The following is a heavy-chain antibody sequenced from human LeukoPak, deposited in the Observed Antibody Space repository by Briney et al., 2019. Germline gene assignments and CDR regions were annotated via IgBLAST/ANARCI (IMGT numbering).Heavy chain of an antibody. D-gene: IGHD1-14*01. CDR3: ARSRPGLHDAFDI. Sequence: ASVKVSCKASGYTFTGYYMHWVRQAPGQGLEWMGWINPNSGGTNYAQKFQGRVTMTRDTSISTAYMELSRLRSDDTAVYYCARSRPGLHDAFDIWGQGIMVTVSS. V-gene: IGHV1-2*02. J-gene: IGHJ3*02. CDR1: GYTFTGYY. CDR2: INPNSGGT.